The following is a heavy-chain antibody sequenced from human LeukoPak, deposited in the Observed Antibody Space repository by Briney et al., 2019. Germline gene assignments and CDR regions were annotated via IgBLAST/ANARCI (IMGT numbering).Heavy chain of an antibody. D-gene: IGHD3-16*01. V-gene: IGHV3-30*18. Sequence: PGGSLRLSCAASGFTFSTYGMHWVRQAPGKGLEWVALISYGEGNKYYADSVKGRFTISRDNSKNTLSLQMNSLRAEDTAVYYCAKDQSRYCGLYNHDYASEWCAFDFWGQGTVVTVSS. CDR3: AKDQSRYCGLYNHDYASEWCAFDF. CDR1: GFTFSTYG. J-gene: IGHJ3*01. CDR2: ISYGEGNK.